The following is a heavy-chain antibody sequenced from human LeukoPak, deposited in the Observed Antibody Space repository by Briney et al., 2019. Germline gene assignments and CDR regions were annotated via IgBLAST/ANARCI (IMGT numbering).Heavy chain of an antibody. J-gene: IGHJ3*02. CDR1: GYTFTSYG. Sequence: ASVKVSCKASGYTFTSYGISWVRQAPGQGLEWMGWISAYNGNTNYAQKLQGRVTMTTDTPTSTAYMELRSLRSDDTAVYYCARVFVVVPAAIRSAFDIWGQGTMVTVSS. V-gene: IGHV1-18*01. D-gene: IGHD2-2*02. CDR3: ARVFVVVPAAIRSAFDI. CDR2: ISAYNGNT.